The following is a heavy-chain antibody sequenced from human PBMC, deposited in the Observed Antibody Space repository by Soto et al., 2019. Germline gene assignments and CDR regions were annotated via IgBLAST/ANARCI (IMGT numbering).Heavy chain of an antibody. J-gene: IGHJ4*02. D-gene: IGHD3-22*01. Sequence: GGSLRLSCAASGLTFSRYSMNWVRQAPGKGLAWASSISSTSSDIYYADSVKGRCTISRDNAKNSLYLQMNSLRAEDTAVYYCAREPPPAYYYDSSGYWGQGTLVTVSS. CDR3: AREPPPAYYYDSSGY. CDR1: GLTFSRYS. CDR2: ISSTSSDI. V-gene: IGHV3-21*01.